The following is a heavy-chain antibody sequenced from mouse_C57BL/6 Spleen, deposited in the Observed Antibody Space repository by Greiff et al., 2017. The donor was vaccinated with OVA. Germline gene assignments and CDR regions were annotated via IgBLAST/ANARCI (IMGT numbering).Heavy chain of an antibody. Sequence: VQLKQSGPGMVKPSQSLSLTCTVTGYSITSGYDWHWIRHFPGNKLEWMGYISYSGSTNYNPSLKSRISITHDTSKNHFFLKLNSVTTEDTATYYCAGPSYYAMDYWGQGTSVTVSS. V-gene: IGHV3-1*01. CDR1: GYSITSGYD. CDR2: ISYSGST. J-gene: IGHJ4*01. CDR3: AGPSYYAMDY.